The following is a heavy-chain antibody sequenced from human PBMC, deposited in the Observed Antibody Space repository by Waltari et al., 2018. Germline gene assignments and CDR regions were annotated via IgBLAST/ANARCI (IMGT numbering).Heavy chain of an antibody. CDR3: ARDRSTAAGIIQALDY. CDR1: GFTFSSYA. Sequence: QVQLVESGGGVVQPGRSLRLSCAASGFTFSSYAMHWVRQAPGTGLEWVAVISDDGSNKYYADSVKGRVTISRDNSKNTLYLQMNSLRAEDTAVDYCARDRSTAAGIIQALDYWGQGTLVTVSS. D-gene: IGHD6-13*01. J-gene: IGHJ4*02. V-gene: IGHV3-30*01. CDR2: ISDDGSNK.